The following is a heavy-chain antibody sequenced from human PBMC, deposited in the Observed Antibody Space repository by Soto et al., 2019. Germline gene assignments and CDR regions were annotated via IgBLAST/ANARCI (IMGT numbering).Heavy chain of an antibody. CDR2: ISGSGGST. CDR3: AKRLWAVGGPFHY. D-gene: IGHD3-16*01. CDR1: GFTFSSYW. V-gene: IGHV3-23*01. Sequence: PGGSLRLSCAASGFTFSSYWMSWVRQAPGKGLEWVSAISGSGGSTYYADSVKGRFTISRDNSRNTLYLQMSSLGVDDSAMYYCAKRLWAVGGPFHYWGQGTPVTVSS. J-gene: IGHJ4*02.